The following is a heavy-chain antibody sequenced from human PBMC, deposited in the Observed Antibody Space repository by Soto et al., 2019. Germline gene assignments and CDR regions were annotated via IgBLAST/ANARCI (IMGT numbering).Heavy chain of an antibody. Sequence: ASVKVSCKASGYTFTSYGISWVRQAPGQGLEWMGWISAYNGNTNYAQKLQGRVTMTTDTSTSTAYMELRSLRSDDTAVYYCARDSASQGQGIAGRPVVYWGQRTLVTVSS. CDR2: ISAYNGNT. CDR1: GYTFTSYG. CDR3: ARDSASQGQGIAGRPVVY. D-gene: IGHD6-6*01. V-gene: IGHV1-18*01. J-gene: IGHJ4*02.